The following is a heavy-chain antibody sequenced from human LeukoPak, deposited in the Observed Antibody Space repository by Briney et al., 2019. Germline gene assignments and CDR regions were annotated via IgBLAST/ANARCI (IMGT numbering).Heavy chain of an antibody. CDR1: GFTFSSYG. J-gene: IGHJ4*02. Sequence: GGSLRLSCAASGFTFSSYGMHWVRQAPGKGLEWVAFIRYDGSNKYYADSVKGRFTISRDNSKNTLYLQMNSLRAEDTAVYYCAKGTTVTLPGFDYWGQGTLVTVSS. CDR3: AKGTTVTLPGFDY. D-gene: IGHD4-17*01. V-gene: IGHV3-30*02. CDR2: IRYDGSNK.